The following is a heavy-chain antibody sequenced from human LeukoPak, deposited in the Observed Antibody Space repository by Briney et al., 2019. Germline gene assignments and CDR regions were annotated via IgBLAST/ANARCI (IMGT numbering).Heavy chain of an antibody. Sequence: ASVNVSFTASGGTFSSYAISWVRQAPGQGLEWMGGIIPIFGTANYAQKFQGRVTITADESTSTAYMELSSLRSEDTAVYYCAGSSDGYNDAFDIWGQGTMVTVSS. CDR2: IIPIFGTA. V-gene: IGHV1-69*13. CDR3: AGSSDGYNDAFDI. J-gene: IGHJ3*02. CDR1: GGTFSSYA. D-gene: IGHD5-24*01.